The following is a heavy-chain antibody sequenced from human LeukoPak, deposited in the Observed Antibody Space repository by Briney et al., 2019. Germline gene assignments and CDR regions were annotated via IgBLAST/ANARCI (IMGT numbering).Heavy chain of an antibody. Sequence: ASVKVSCKASEYTFTGYYMHWVRQAPGQGLEWMGWINPNSGGTNYAQKFQGRVTVTRDTSISTAYMELTRLRSDDTAVYYCARDNGDYWFDYWGQGTLVTVSS. CDR1: EYTFTGYY. CDR2: INPNSGGT. J-gene: IGHJ4*02. CDR3: ARDNGDYWFDY. V-gene: IGHV1-2*02. D-gene: IGHD4-17*01.